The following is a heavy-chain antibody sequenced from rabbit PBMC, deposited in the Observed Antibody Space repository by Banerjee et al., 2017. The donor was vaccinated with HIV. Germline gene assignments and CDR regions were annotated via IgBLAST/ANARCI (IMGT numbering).Heavy chain of an antibody. J-gene: IGHJ4*01. V-gene: IGHV1S45*01. CDR1: GLDFSSYS. CDR2: IDGGSSGST. D-gene: IGHD4-2*01. CDR3: ARDFGGSSL. Sequence: QEQLVESGGGLVQPGGSLTLSCKASGLDFSSYSMNWVRQAPGKGLEWIACIDGGSSGSTYYSSWAKGRFTISKTSSTTVTLQMTSLTAADTATYFCARDFGGSSLWGPGTLVTVS.